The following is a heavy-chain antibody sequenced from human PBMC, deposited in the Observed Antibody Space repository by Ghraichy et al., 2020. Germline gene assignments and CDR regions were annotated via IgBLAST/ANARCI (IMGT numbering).Heavy chain of an antibody. J-gene: IGHJ4*02. CDR3: ARGGVGTDY. CDR2: IDSSGNYI. V-gene: IGHV3-21*01. D-gene: IGHD2-8*02. CDR1: GFTFSNYG. Sequence: GGSLRLSCAVSGFTFSNYGINWVRQAPGKGLEWVSFIDSSGNYINYADSVKGRFTISRDNAKNSLYLQMNSLGTEDTAIYYCARGGVGTDYWGQGTLVTVSS.